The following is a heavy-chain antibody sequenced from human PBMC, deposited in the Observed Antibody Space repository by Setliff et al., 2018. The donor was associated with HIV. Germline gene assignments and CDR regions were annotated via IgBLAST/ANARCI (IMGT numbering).Heavy chain of an antibody. V-gene: IGHV3-23*01. Sequence: GGSLRLSCAASGFTFSNYAMTWVRQAPGKGLEWVSGISGSGDTTNYADSVKGRFTISRDNSKNTLYLQMNSLRAEDTAVYYCAKDYSSGWFDYWGQGTPVTVSS. CDR1: GFTFSNYA. CDR3: AKDYSSGWFDY. D-gene: IGHD6-19*01. J-gene: IGHJ4*02. CDR2: ISGSGDTT.